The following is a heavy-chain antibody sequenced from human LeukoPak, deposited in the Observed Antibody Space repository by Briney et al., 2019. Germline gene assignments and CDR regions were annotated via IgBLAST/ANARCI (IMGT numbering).Heavy chain of an antibody. V-gene: IGHV4-34*01. Sequence: SETLSLTCAVYGGSFSGYYWSWIRQPPGKGLEWIGEINHSGSTNYNPSLKSRVTISVDTSKNQFSLKLSSVTAADTAVYYCTRGRIQLWSGNYYYGMDVWGKGTTVTVSS. D-gene: IGHD5-18*01. J-gene: IGHJ6*04. CDR1: GGSFSGYY. CDR2: INHSGST. CDR3: TRGRIQLWSGNYYYGMDV.